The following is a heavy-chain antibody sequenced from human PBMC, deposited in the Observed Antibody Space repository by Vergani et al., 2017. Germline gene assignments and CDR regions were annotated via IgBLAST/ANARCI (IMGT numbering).Heavy chain of an antibody. Sequence: QVQLVESGGGVVQPGGSLRLSCAPSGFTFSSYGMHWVRQAPGKGLEWVAFIRYDGSNKYYADSVKGRFTISRDNSKNTLYLQMNSLRAEDTAVYYCAKSALAAAVINWFDPWGQGTLVTVSS. V-gene: IGHV3-30*02. J-gene: IGHJ5*02. D-gene: IGHD6-13*01. CDR1: GFTFSSYG. CDR2: IRYDGSNK. CDR3: AKSALAAAVINWFDP.